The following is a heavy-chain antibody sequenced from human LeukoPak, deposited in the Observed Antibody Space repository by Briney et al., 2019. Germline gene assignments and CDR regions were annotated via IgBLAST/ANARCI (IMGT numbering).Heavy chain of an antibody. CDR1: GFTFDDYA. CDR2: ISGDGGST. J-gene: IGHJ4*02. D-gene: IGHD3-22*01. V-gene: IGHV3-43*02. CDR3: AKDTYYDNSGYDSYFDY. Sequence: GGSLRLSCAASGFTFDDYAMHWVRQAPGKGLEWVSLISGDGGSTSYSDSVKGRFTISRDNSKDSLFLQMNSLRTEDTALYYCAKDTYYDNSGYDSYFDYWGQGTLVTVSS.